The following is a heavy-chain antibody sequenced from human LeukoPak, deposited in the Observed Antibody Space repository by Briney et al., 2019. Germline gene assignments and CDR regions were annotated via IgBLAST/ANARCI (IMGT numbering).Heavy chain of an antibody. CDR2: ISYDGRNK. V-gene: IGHV3-30*04. CDR1: GFTFRSYA. J-gene: IGHJ3*02. Sequence: EGSLRLSCAASGFTFRSYAIHWVRQARKGLEWVAVISYDGRNKDYADSVKGRLTISRDNSKNTVYLQMNSLRTEDTAVYYCAVWYDFDAFDIWGQGTMVTVSS. D-gene: IGHD3-3*01. CDR3: AVWYDFDAFDI.